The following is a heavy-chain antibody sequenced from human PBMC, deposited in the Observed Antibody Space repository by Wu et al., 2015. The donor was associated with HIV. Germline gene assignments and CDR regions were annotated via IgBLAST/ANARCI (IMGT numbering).Heavy chain of an antibody. CDR2: MNPNSSAT. CDR3: ARAYCGGDGCYSDTFDL. J-gene: IGHJ3*01. V-gene: IGHV1-2*02. CDR1: GYTFTRYD. D-gene: IGHD2-15*01. Sequence: QLQLVQSGAEVKKPGASVKVSRKASGYTFTRYDINWVRQATGQGLEWMGWMNPNSSATNYAQRFQGRVTMTRDTSISTAYMELRKMRSDDTAVYYCARAYCGGDGCYSDTFDLWGQGTMVTVSS.